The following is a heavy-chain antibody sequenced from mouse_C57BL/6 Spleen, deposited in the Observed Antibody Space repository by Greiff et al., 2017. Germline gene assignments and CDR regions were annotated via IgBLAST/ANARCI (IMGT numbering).Heavy chain of an antibody. V-gene: IGHV10-3*01. CDR3: VRETYYYGSSYCYFDV. D-gene: IGHD1-1*01. J-gene: IGHJ1*03. CDR2: IRSKSSNYAT. Sequence: EVQVVESGGGLVQPKGSLKLSCAASGFTFNTYAMHWVRQAPGKGLEWVARIRSKSSNYATYYADSVKDRFTISRDDSQSMLYLQMNNLKTEDTAMYYCVRETYYYGSSYCYFDVWGTGTTVTVSS. CDR1: GFTFNTYA.